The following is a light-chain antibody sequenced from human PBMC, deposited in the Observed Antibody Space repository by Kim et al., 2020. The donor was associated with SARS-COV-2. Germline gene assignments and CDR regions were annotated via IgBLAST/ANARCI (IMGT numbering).Light chain of an antibody. J-gene: IGKJ4*01. CDR1: QGISSW. CDR2: AAS. Sequence: DIQMTQSPSSLSASVGDRVTITCRASQGISSWLAWYQHKPEKAPKLLIYAASSLQSGVPSRFSGSGSGTDFTLTITSLQPEDFATYYCQQYDSNPRTFGRGTKVDIK. CDR3: QQYDSNPRT. V-gene: IGKV1D-16*01.